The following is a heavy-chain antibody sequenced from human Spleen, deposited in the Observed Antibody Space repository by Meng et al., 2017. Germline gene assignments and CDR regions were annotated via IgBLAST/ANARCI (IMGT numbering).Heavy chain of an antibody. V-gene: IGHV1-46*01. CDR1: AYSFTDYF. CDR2: INCRSGAP. Sequence: QVQLVQSGAEVKKPGASVKVSCKASAYSFTDYFVHWVRQAPGQGLEWLGVINCRSGAPTYEPKFQGRLTMTRDTSTSTVSMELSSLRSEDTAVYYCARMGATGFFDYWGQGTLVTVSS. D-gene: IGHD1-26*01. J-gene: IGHJ4*02. CDR3: ARMGATGFFDY.